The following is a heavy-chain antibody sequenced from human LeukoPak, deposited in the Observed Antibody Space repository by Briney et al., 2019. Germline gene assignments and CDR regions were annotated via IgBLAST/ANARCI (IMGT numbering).Heavy chain of an antibody. V-gene: IGHV3-23*01. CDR1: GFSFSSYA. D-gene: IGHD6-19*01. CDR2: ISGSGGTT. Sequence: PGGSLRLSCAASGFSFSSYAMSWVRQAPGKGLEWVSGISGSGGTTYYADSVKGRFTISRDNSKNTLYVQINSLRAEDTAIYYCARDGTSSGWYFDYWGQGTLVTVSS. CDR3: ARDGTSSGWYFDY. J-gene: IGHJ4*02.